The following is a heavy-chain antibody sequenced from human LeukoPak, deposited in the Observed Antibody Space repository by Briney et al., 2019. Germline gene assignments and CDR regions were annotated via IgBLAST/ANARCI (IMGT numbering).Heavy chain of an antibody. V-gene: IGHV3-74*01. D-gene: IGHD1-26*01. CDR2: IQSDGTT. CDR1: GLTFSSAW. J-gene: IGHJ4*02. Sequence: GGSLRLSCAASGLTFSSAWMHWVRQTPGKGLVWVSRIQSDGTTTYADSVRGRFTISRDNAKNTLYLQMNNLRAEDTAVYYCARDGSYKFDYWGQGTLVTASS. CDR3: ARDGSYKFDY.